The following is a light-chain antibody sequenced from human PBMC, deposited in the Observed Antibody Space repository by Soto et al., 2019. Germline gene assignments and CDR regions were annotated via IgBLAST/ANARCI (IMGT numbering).Light chain of an antibody. CDR1: QSISSSY. J-gene: IGKJ2*01. Sequence: EVVLTQSPGTLSLSPGERATLSCRASQSISSSYLAWYPQRPGQAPRLLIHGASSRATGIPDRFSGSGSGTDFTLPISRLEPEDFAVYYCPQYGISSHTFGQGTKLEIK. V-gene: IGKV3-20*01. CDR3: PQYGISSHT. CDR2: GAS.